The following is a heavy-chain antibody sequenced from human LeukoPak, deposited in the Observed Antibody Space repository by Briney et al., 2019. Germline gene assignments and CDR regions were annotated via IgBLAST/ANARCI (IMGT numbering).Heavy chain of an antibody. J-gene: IGHJ3*02. D-gene: IGHD4-23*01. CDR3: ARGRWDAFDI. CDR1: GFTFSSYE. V-gene: IGHV3-48*03. CDR2: ISSSGSTI. Sequence: GGSLRLSCAASGFTFSSYEMNWVRQAPGKGLEWVSYISSSGSTIYYADSVKGRFTISRDNAKNSLYLQMSSLRAEDTAVYYCARGRWDAFDIWGQGTMVTVSS.